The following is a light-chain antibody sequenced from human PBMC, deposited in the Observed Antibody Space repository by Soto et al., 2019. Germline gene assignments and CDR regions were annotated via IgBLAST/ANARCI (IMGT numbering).Light chain of an antibody. CDR1: QSISSE. CDR2: GAS. CDR3: HQGHNWPLT. J-gene: IGKJ2*01. Sequence: EIVMTQSPATLSVSPGERATLSCRASQSISSELAWYQQKPGQPPRLLIYGASTRATGVPARFTGSGSGSDFTITISGLQSEDFAVYYCHQGHNWPLTFGQGTRVEI. V-gene: IGKV3-15*01.